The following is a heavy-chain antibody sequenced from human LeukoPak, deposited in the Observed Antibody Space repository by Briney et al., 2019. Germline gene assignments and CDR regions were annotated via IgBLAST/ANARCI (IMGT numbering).Heavy chain of an antibody. CDR2: IKQDGSEK. CDR3: ARDYYDSSGYRYYFDY. Sequence: GGSLRLSCAASGFTFSSYWMSWVRQAPGKGLEWVANIKQDGSEKYYVDSVKGRFTISRDNAKNSLYLQMNSLRAEDTAVYYCARDYYDSSGYRYYFDYWGQGTLVTVSS. CDR1: GFTFSSYW. J-gene: IGHJ4*02. V-gene: IGHV3-7*01. D-gene: IGHD3-22*01.